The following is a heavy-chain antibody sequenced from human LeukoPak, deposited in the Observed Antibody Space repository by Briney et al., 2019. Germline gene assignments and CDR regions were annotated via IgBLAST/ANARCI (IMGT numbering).Heavy chain of an antibody. Sequence: GGSLRLSCAVSGLTFSSSWMDWVRQAPGKGLEWVASINPDGNKKYSADSVKGRFTISRDNAENSLYLQMNSLRAEDTAVYYCARFAVPITGTTSAPDYWGQGTLVTVSS. J-gene: IGHJ4*02. D-gene: IGHD1-7*01. CDR2: INPDGNKK. CDR1: GLTFSSSW. V-gene: IGHV3-7*01. CDR3: ARFAVPITGTTSAPDY.